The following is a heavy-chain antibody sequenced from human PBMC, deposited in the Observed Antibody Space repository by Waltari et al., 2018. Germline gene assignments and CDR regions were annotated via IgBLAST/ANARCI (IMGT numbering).Heavy chain of an antibody. J-gene: IGHJ5*02. CDR3: AKAPWFSARPQWFDP. CDR1: GFTFSSYV. CDR2: ISYDGSNK. V-gene: IGHV3-30*18. Sequence: QVQLVESGGGVVQPGRSLRLSCAASGFTFSSYVMHWVRQAPGKGLEWVAVISYDGSNKYYADSVKGRFTISRDNSKNTLYLQMNSLRAEDTAVYYCAKAPWFSARPQWFDPWGQGTLVTVSS. D-gene: IGHD6-6*01.